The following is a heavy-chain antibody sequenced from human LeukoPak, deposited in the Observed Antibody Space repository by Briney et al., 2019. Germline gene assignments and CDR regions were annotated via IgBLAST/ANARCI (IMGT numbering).Heavy chain of an antibody. CDR3: PTAPSSFNYYYYMDV. CDR2: IYTSGST. D-gene: IGHD6-6*01. CDR1: GSSLSSGSYY. J-gene: IGHJ6*03. Sequence: PSETLPHTCTVSGSSLSSGSYYWSWIRQPAGKGLEWIGRIYTSGSTNYNPSLKSRVTISVDTSKNQFSLKLSSVTAAATAVYYCPTAPSSFNYYYYMDVWGKGTTVTVSS. V-gene: IGHV4-61*02.